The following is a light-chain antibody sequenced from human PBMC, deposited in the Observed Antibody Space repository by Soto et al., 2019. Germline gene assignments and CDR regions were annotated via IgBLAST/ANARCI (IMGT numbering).Light chain of an antibody. Sequence: QSVLTQPPSASGSPGQSVIISCTGTSSDVGGYNFVSWFQQHPGKAPKLMIYEVTKRPSGVPDRFSGSKSGNTASLTVSGLQAEDEADYYCCSFTSSNTHVFGTGTKLTVL. CDR3: CSFTSSNTHV. CDR1: SSDVGGYNF. J-gene: IGLJ1*01. V-gene: IGLV2-8*01. CDR2: EVT.